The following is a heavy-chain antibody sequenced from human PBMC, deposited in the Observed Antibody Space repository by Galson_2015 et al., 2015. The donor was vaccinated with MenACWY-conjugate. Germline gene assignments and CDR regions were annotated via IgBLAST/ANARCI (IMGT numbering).Heavy chain of an antibody. D-gene: IGHD6-19*01. CDR1: GFSLRNARMG. CDR3: ARGREAVAGGFDY. CDR2: IFSNDEK. J-gene: IGHJ4*02. Sequence: PALVKPTQTLTLTCTVSGFSLRNARMGVSWIRQPPGKALEWLAHIFSNDEKSYSTSLKSRLTISKDTSKSQVVLTMTNMDPVDTATYYCARGREAVAGGFDYWGQGTLVTVSS. V-gene: IGHV2-26*01.